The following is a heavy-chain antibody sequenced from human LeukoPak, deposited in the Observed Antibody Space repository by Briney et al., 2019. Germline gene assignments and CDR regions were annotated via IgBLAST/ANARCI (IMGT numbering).Heavy chain of an antibody. Sequence: SETLSLTCTVSGGSIGSFHWIWIRQPPGKGLEWMGYIYNSVITNSNPSLKSRVTMSVDTSKNQFSLKLGPLTAADTAIYYCARVSGGSGSGPVDYWGQGTLVTVSS. CDR1: GGSIGSFH. J-gene: IGHJ4*02. V-gene: IGHV4-59*01. D-gene: IGHD3-10*01. CDR3: ARVSGGSGSGPVDY. CDR2: IYNSVIT.